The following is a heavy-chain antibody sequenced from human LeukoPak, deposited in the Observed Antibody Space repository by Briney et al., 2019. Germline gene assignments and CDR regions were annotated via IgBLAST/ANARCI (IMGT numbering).Heavy chain of an antibody. D-gene: IGHD6-6*01. CDR2: IYYSGST. CDR3: ARGSSSGWFDP. CDR1: GGSISRYY. J-gene: IGHJ5*02. V-gene: IGHV4-59*08. Sequence: PSETLSLTCTVSGGSISRYYWSWIRQPPGKGLEWIGYIYYSGSTNYNPSLKSRVTISVDTSKNQFSLKLSSVTAADTAVYYCARGSSSGWFDPWGQGTLVTVS.